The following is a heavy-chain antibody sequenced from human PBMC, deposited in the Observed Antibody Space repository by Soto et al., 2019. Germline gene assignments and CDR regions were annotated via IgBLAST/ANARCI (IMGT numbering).Heavy chain of an antibody. D-gene: IGHD1-1*01. Sequence: EVQLVESGGDLVQPGGSLRLSCAASGFTVSNNYMSWVRQAPGKGLEWVSVIFPGGGTYSADSVKGRFDISRHTSKNTLYLQMNSLTAEDTAVYSCARCDDGWDDNYYYSMDVWGKGTTVTVSS. J-gene: IGHJ6*03. V-gene: IGHV3-53*04. CDR2: IFPGGGT. CDR1: GFTVSNNY. CDR3: ARCDDGWDDNYYYSMDV.